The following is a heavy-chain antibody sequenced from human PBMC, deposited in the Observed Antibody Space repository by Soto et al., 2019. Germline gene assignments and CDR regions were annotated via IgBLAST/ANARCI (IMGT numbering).Heavy chain of an antibody. CDR2: IFYTGTA. V-gene: IGHV4-31*03. CDR3: PRRLDDTPETFFNWFDP. D-gene: IGHD2-15*01. J-gene: IGHJ5*02. CDR1: GGSINTGGYY. Sequence: QVQLQESGPGLVKPSQTLSLTCTVSGGSINTGGYYWGWIRHLPGEGLEWIGHIFYTGTAYYNPSLRSRVTVSIDTSANQFSLHMYSVTAADTAMYYCPRRLDDTPETFFNWFDPWGQGILVTVSS.